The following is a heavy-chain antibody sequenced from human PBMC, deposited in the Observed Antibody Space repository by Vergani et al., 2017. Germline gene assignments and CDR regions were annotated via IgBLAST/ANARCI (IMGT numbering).Heavy chain of an antibody. Sequence: EVQLVESGGGLVKPGGSLRLSCAASGFTFSSYSMNWVRQAPGKGLEWVSAISGSGGSTYYADSVKGRFTISRDNSKNTLYLQMNSLRAEDTAVYYCAKRQHYSYYSSSPYDAFDIWGQGTMVTVSS. V-gene: IGHV3-23*04. CDR1: GFTFSSYS. D-gene: IGHD6-13*01. J-gene: IGHJ3*02. CDR2: ISGSGGST. CDR3: AKRQHYSYYSSSPYDAFDI.